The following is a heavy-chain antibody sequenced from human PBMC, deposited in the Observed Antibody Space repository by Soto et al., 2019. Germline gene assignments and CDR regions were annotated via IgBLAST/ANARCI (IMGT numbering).Heavy chain of an antibody. CDR2: INYSGNT. CDR1: GGPFSGYY. CDR3: ARLVRGVMSRDY. D-gene: IGHD3-10*01. J-gene: IGHJ4*02. Sequence: QVQLQQWGAGLLKPSETLSLTCVVYGGPFSGYYWSWIRQPPGKGLEWIGEINYSGNTNYNPSLKSRITMSVDTSKNQFSLKLNSVTAADTAVYYCARLVRGVMSRDYWGQGTLVNVSS. V-gene: IGHV4-34*01.